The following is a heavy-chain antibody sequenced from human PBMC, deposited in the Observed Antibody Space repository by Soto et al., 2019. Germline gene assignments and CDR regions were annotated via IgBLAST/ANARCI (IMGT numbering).Heavy chain of an antibody. CDR3: ARDFGYGDYVDC. J-gene: IGHJ4*02. D-gene: IGHD4-17*01. CDR2: ISSSSSTI. V-gene: IGHV3-48*02. CDR1: GFTFSSCA. Sequence: GGSLRLSCAASGFTFSSCAMGWVRQAPGKGLEWASYISSSSSTIYYADSVKGRFTISRDNAKNSLYLQLNSLRDEDTAVYYCARDFGYGDYVDCWGQGTLVTVSS.